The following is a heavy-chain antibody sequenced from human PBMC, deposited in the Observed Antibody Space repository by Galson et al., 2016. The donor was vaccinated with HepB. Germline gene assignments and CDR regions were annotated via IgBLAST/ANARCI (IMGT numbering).Heavy chain of an antibody. CDR3: TTPTTGE. CDR2: IKSKTDGGSI. V-gene: IGHV3-15*01. CDR1: GFTFTNAW. J-gene: IGHJ4*02. Sequence: SLRLSCAASGFTFTNAWMGWVRQAPGKGLEWVGRIKSKTDGGSIEYAAVVKGRFTISRDDSKNTLYLHMPSLRTDDTAMYYCTTPTTGEWGQGTLVTVS. D-gene: IGHD3-16*01.